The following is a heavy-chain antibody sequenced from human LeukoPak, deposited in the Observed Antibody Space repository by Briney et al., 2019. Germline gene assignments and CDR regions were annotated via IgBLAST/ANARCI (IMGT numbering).Heavy chain of an antibody. Sequence: GGSLRLSCAASGFTFSSYEMNWVRQAPGKGLEWVSYISSSGSTIYYADSVKGRFTISRDNAKNSLYLQMNSLRAEDTAVYYCAREVAAAGSPYDYWGQGTLVTVSS. D-gene: IGHD6-13*01. CDR1: GFTFSSYE. V-gene: IGHV3-48*03. CDR3: AREVAAAGSPYDY. J-gene: IGHJ4*02. CDR2: ISSSGSTI.